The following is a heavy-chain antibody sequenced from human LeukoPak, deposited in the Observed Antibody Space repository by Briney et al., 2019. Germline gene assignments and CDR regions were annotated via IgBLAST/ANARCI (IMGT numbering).Heavy chain of an antibody. D-gene: IGHD2-21*02. CDR1: GFTVSSNY. Sequence: GGSLRLSCAASGFTVSSNYMSWVRQAPGKGLEWVSVIYSVGSTYYADSVKGRFTISRDNSKNTLYLQMNSLRAEDTAVYYCAGSLAYCGGDCRLRDYWGQGTLVTVSS. CDR2: IYSVGST. CDR3: AGSLAYCGGDCRLRDY. J-gene: IGHJ4*02. V-gene: IGHV3-66*01.